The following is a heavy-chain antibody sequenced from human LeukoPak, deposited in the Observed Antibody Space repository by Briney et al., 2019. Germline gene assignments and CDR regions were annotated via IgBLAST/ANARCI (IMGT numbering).Heavy chain of an antibody. CDR1: GFTFSDYY. J-gene: IGHJ6*02. Sequence: PGGSLRLPCAASGFTFSDYYMSWIRQAPGKGLEWVSYISSSGSTIYYADSVKGRFTISRDNAKNSLYLQMNSLRAEDTAVYYCASGHYDFWSGFTGYYYYGMDVWGQGTTVTVSS. D-gene: IGHD3-3*01. CDR2: ISSSGSTI. CDR3: ASGHYDFWSGFTGYYYYGMDV. V-gene: IGHV3-11*01.